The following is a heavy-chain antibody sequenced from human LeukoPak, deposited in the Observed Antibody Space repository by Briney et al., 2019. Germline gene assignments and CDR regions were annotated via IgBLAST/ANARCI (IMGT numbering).Heavy chain of an antibody. CDR3: ARDSDLFGDGYNTDGFDY. V-gene: IGHV1-2*06. D-gene: IGHD5-24*01. CDR1: GYTFTDHY. CDR2: INPNSGGT. J-gene: IGHJ4*02. Sequence: ASVKVSCKASGYTFTDHYIHWVRLAPGQGFEWMGRINPNSGGTNYPQKFLGRVTMTWDTSISTAYMELSSLRSEDTAVYYCARDSDLFGDGYNTDGFDYWGQGTLVTVSS.